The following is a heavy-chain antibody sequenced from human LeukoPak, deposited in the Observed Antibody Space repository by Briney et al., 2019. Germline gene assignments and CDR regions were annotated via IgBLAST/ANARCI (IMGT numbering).Heavy chain of an antibody. CDR1: GFTFSSYA. CDR2: IIPIFGTA. J-gene: IGHJ5*02. V-gene: IGHV1-69*01. Sequence: PGGSLRLSCAASGFTFSSYAISWVRQAPGQGLEWMGGIIPIFGTANYAQKFHGRVTITADESTSTAYMELSSLRSEDTAVYYCARDARFSIAAVYNWFDPWGQGTLVTVSS. D-gene: IGHD6-13*01. CDR3: ARDARFSIAAVYNWFDP.